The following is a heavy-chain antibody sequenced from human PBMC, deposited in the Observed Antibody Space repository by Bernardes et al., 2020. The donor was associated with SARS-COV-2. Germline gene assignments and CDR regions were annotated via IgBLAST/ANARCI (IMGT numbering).Heavy chain of an antibody. Sequence: GGSLRLSCAASGFIFSNYGMSWVRQAPGKGLEWVSGISDNGGNTYYADSLKGRFTISRDNSKNTLYLQMNTLTAEDTAVYYCAKEEGALSFYAMDVWGQGTTVTVSS. CDR2: ISDNGGNT. CDR1: GFIFSNYG. D-gene: IGHD2-15*01. J-gene: IGHJ6*02. CDR3: AKEEGALSFYAMDV. V-gene: IGHV3-23*01.